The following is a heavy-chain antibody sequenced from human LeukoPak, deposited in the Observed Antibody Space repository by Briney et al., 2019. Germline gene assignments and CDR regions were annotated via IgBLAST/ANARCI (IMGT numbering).Heavy chain of an antibody. CDR1: GGSISSSSYY. Sequence: SETLSLTCTVPGGSISSSSYYSGWIRQPPGKGLEWLGCIYYSGSNYYNPSLKTRLPISVEMSKNQFSLNLSSLTAADTAVYYCAREGDYDILTGYYTGAFDFWGQGTMFTVSS. CDR2: IYYSGSN. D-gene: IGHD3-9*01. J-gene: IGHJ3*01. V-gene: IGHV4-39*07. CDR3: AREGDYDILTGYYTGAFDF.